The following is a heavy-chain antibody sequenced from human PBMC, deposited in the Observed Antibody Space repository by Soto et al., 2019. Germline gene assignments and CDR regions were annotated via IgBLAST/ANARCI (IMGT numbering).Heavy chain of an antibody. Sequence: EVQLLESGGDLVQPGGSLRLSCAASGLNFNDYAMTWVRQAPGKGLEWVSSVSTRGDITYYSDSVKGRFTISRDNSKSTLFLHMISLRAEDTALYYCARGARCGSGSPASYYYSGLDVWGQGTTVTGSS. D-gene: IGHD3-10*01. CDR1: GLNFNDYA. CDR3: ARGARCGSGSPASYYYSGLDV. J-gene: IGHJ6*02. CDR2: VSTRGDIT. V-gene: IGHV3-23*01.